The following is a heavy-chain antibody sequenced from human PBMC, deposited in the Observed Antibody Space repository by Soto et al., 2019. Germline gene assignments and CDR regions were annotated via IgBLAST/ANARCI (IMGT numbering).Heavy chain of an antibody. CDR2: ISSRSDI. J-gene: IGHJ6*02. D-gene: IGHD2-2*02. CDR3: AREYTAWPLAYGLDV. V-gene: IGHV3-21*01. CDR1: GFTFSTYS. Sequence: VGSLRLSCVGSGFTFSTYSINWVRQAPGKGLEWVSSISSRSDIYYADSVKGRFTISRDNTKNSVSLQMNSLRAEDTAVYYCAREYTAWPLAYGLDVWGQGTTVTVSS.